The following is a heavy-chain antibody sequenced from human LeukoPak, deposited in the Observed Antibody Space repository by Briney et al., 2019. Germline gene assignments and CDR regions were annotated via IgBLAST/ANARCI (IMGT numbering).Heavy chain of an antibody. D-gene: IGHD1-1*01. V-gene: IGHV3-48*01. J-gene: IGHJ4*02. Sequence: GGSLRLSCAASGFTFSSYAMSWVRQAPGKGLEWVSYISTSSNTIYYADSVKGRFTISRDNAKNSLYLQMNSLRAEDTAVYYCARRSSGAINSYFDYWGQGTLVTVSS. CDR2: ISTSSNTI. CDR3: ARRSSGAINSYFDY. CDR1: GFTFSSYA.